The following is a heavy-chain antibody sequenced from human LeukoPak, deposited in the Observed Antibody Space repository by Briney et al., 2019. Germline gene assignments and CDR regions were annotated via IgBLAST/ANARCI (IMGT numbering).Heavy chain of an antibody. V-gene: IGHV3-48*03. CDR1: GFSFSSYE. Sequence: PGGSLRLSCAASGFSFSSYEMNWVRQAPGKGLEWISYISASGTVTHYADSVEGRFIISRDNGKNSLYLQMNSLRAEDTAVYYCAELGITMIGGVWGKGTTVTISS. D-gene: IGHD3-10*02. CDR3: AELGITMIGGV. J-gene: IGHJ6*04. CDR2: ISASGTVT.